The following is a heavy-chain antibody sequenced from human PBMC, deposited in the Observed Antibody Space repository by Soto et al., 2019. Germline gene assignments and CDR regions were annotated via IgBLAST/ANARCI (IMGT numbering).Heavy chain of an antibody. CDR3: AKGHRCFGEIEQPNGFVI. CDR2: ISGSGGST. V-gene: IGHV3-23*01. CDR1: GFTFSSYA. D-gene: IGHD3-10*01. J-gene: IGHJ3*02. Sequence: EVQLLESGAGLVQPGGSLRLSCAASGFTFSSYAMSWVRQAPGKGLEWVSAISGSGGSTYYADSVKGRFTISRDNSQNTLYLQMHSLRVEDTAVYYCAKGHRCFGEIEQPNGFVIWGQGKMVTLSS.